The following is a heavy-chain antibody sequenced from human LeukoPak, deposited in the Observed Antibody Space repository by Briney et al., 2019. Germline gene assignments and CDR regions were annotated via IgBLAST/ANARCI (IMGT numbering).Heavy chain of an antibody. CDR2: IYPGDSDT. CDR1: GYSFTSYW. D-gene: IGHD1-26*01. V-gene: IGHV5-51*01. Sequence: GESLKISCKGSGYSFTSYWIGWVRQMPGKGLEWMGIIYPGDSDTRYSPSFQGQVTISADKSISTAYLQWSSLKASDTAMYYCARGCSGSSSPQVWCYWGQGTLVTVSS. J-gene: IGHJ4*02. CDR3: ARGCSGSSSPQVWCY.